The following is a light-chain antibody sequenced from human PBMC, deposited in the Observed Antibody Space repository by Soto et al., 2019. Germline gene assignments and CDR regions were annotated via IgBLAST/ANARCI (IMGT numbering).Light chain of an antibody. J-gene: IGLJ1*01. CDR3: SSSISSNTFV. V-gene: IGLV2-14*01. CDR2: GVI. CDR1: NSDVNY. Sequence: QSVLTQPPSVSAAPGQKVTISCTATNSDVNYVSWHQQHPGKAPKLMIYGVINRSSGVSTRFSGSKSGNTASLTISGLQAEDEADYYCSSSISSNTFVFGTGTKVTVL.